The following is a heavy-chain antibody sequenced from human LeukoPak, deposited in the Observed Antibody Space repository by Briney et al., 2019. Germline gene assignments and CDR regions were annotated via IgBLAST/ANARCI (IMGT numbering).Heavy chain of an antibody. J-gene: IGHJ6*02. CDR2: IIPIFGTA. CDR1: GGTFSSYA. CDR3: ASGEVGVVYRAGGRYYYYYHAMDV. V-gene: IGHV1-69*13. D-gene: IGHD2-15*01. Sequence: SVKVSCKASGGTFSSYAISWVRQAPGQGLEWMGGIIPIFGTASYAQKFQGRVTITADESTSTAYMELRSLRSDDTAVYYCASGEVGVVYRAGGRYYYYYHAMDVWGQGTTVTVSS.